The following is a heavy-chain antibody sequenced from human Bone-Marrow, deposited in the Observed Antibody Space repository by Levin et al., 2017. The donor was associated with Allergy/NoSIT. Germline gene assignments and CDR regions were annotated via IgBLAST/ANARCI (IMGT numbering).Heavy chain of an antibody. CDR3: ARGSDYGDYTYYFDY. Sequence: ESLKISCTVSGGSISSRNHYWGWIRQPPGKGLEWVGNIYYSGSAFYNPSLKSRVTISVDTSKNQFSLKLSSMTAADTAVYYCARGSDYGDYTYYFDYWGQGTLVTVSS. D-gene: IGHD4-17*01. J-gene: IGHJ4*02. V-gene: IGHV4-39*07. CDR2: IYYSGSA. CDR1: GGSISSRNHY.